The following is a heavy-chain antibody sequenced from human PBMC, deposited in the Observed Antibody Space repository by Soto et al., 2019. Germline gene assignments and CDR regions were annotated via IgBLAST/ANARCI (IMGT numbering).Heavy chain of an antibody. CDR2: ISAYNGNT. D-gene: IGHD6-6*01. CDR3: ARDSVLAARGYFDY. CDR1: GYTFTSYG. V-gene: IGHV1-18*01. Sequence: ASVKVSCKASGYTFTSYGISWVRQAPGQGLEWMGWISAYNGNTNYAQKLQGRVTMTTDTSTSTAYMELRSLRSDDTAVYCCARDSVLAARGYFDYWGQGTLVTVSS. J-gene: IGHJ4*02.